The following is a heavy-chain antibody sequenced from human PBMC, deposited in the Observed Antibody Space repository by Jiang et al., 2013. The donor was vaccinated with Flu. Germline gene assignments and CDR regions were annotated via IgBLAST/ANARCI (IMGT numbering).Heavy chain of an antibody. J-gene: IGHJ5*02. V-gene: IGHV1-3*04. D-gene: IGHD1-1*01. CDR1: GQTLTSYA. CDR2: INTGVGNT. Sequence: SGAEVKKPGASVKVSCKASGQTLTSYAMHWVRQAPGQRLEWMGWINTGVGNTKYSQKFQGRVTITRDTSASTIYMELSSLRSEDTAIYYCARSGGMFLEDPWGQGTL. CDR3: ARSGGMFLEDP.